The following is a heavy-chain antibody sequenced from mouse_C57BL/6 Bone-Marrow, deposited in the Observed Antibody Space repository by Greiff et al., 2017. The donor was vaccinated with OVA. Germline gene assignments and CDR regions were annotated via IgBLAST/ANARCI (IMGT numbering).Heavy chain of an antibody. CDR2: IHPNSGST. V-gene: IGHV1-64*01. CDR3: ARETTDDYAMDY. D-gene: IGHD1-1*01. J-gene: IGHJ4*01. Sequence: QVQLKESGAELVKPGASVKLSCKASGYTFTSYWMHWVKQRPGQGLEWIGMIHPNSGSTNYNEKFKSKATLTVDKSSSTAYMQLSSLTSEDSAVYYCARETTDDYAMDYWGQGTSVTVSS. CDR1: GYTFTSYW.